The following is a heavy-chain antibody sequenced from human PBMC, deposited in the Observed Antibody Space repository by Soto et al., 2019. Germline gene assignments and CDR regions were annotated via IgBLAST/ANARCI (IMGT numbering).Heavy chain of an antibody. CDR1: SGSIGSGIW. D-gene: IGHD6-6*01. V-gene: IGHV4-4*02. J-gene: IGHJ4*02. CDR3: AGAARLSPFAF. Sequence: VQLQESGPGLVAPSGTLSLTCTASSGSIGSGIWWSWVRQPPGKGLEWIGELYHTGNTNYNPSPKSRLTMSVDESKNQFSLRLSSVTAADTAVHYCAGAARLSPFAFWGRGTLVTVSS. CDR2: LYHTGNT.